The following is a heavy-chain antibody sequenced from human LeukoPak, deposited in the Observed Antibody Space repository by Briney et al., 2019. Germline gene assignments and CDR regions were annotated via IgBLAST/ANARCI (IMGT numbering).Heavy chain of an antibody. J-gene: IGHJ6*04. CDR1: GFTFSSYG. CDR2: IWYDGSNK. D-gene: IGHD2-2*01. V-gene: IGHV3-33*01. Sequence: GGSLRLSCAASGFTFSSYGMHWDRQAPGKGLEWVAVIWYDGSNKYYADSVKGRFTISRDNSKNTLYLQMNSLRAEDTAVYYCARDGCSSTSCYPNYYYYGMDVWGKGTTVTVSS. CDR3: ARDGCSSTSCYPNYYYYGMDV.